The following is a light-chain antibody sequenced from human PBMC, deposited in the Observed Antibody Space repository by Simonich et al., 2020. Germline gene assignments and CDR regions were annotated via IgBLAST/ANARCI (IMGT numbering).Light chain of an antibody. V-gene: IGKV2-28*01. CDR1: QSLLHSNGYNY. CDR2: LGS. J-gene: IGKJ1*01. CDR3: MQALQTPWT. Sequence: DIVMTQSPLSLPVTPGEPASISCRSSQSLLHSNGYNYLDWYLQKPGQSPQLLIYLGSNRASGVPDRCSGSGSGTDFTLKISRVEAEDVRVYYCMQALQTPWTFGQGTKVEIK.